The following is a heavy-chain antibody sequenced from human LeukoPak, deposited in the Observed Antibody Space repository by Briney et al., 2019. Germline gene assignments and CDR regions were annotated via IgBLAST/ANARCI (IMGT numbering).Heavy chain of an antibody. Sequence: ASVTVSCKASGYTFTNYGLGWVRQAPGQGLEWMGWISAHNGNTNYAQNFQDRVTMTTDTSTTTTYMELRSLRSDDTAMYYCARTPTANIVLVKADFFEVWGQGTLVTVSS. D-gene: IGHD2-8*02. CDR2: ISAHNGNT. J-gene: IGHJ4*02. CDR3: ARTPTANIVLVKADFFEV. V-gene: IGHV1-18*04. CDR1: GYTFTNYG.